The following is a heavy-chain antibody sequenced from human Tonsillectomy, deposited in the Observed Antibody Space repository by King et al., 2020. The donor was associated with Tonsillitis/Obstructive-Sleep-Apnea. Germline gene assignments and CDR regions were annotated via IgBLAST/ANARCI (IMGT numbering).Heavy chain of an antibody. Sequence: QLQLVQSGAEVKKPGASVKVSCKASGYTFTSYALQWVRQAPGQRLEWMGWIITGNGNTKYSQNFQDRVTITRDTSASTAYMELRSLTSEDTAVYYCVRSSGLYYFDYWGQGTLVTVSS. D-gene: IGHD6-19*01. V-gene: IGHV1-3*04. J-gene: IGHJ4*02. CDR1: GYTFTSYA. CDR3: VRSSGLYYFDY. CDR2: IITGNGNT.